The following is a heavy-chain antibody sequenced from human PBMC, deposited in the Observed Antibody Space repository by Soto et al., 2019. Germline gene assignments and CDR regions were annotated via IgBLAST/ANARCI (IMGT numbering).Heavy chain of an antibody. J-gene: IGHJ4*02. CDR3: ARDLREWWEPIVFVY. CDR1: GYTFTSYG. CDR2: ISAYNGNT. V-gene: IGHV1-18*01. D-gene: IGHD2-15*01. Sequence: QVQLVQSGAEVKKPGASVKVSCKASGYTFTSYGISWVRQAPGQGLEWMGWISAYNGNTNYAQKLQGRVTMTTDTSTSTAYMGLRSLRSDDTAVYYCARDLREWWEPIVFVYWGRGTLVTVSS.